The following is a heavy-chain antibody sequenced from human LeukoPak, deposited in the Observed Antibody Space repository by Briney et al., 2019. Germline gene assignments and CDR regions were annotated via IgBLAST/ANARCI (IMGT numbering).Heavy chain of an antibody. Sequence: KPSETLSLTCAVYGGSFSGYYWSWIRQPPGKGLEWIGEINHSGSTNYNPSLKSRVTISVDTSKNQFSLKLSSVTAADTAVYYCAGGALRLDAFDIGAKGTMVTVSS. CDR2: INHSGST. CDR3: AGGALRLDAFDI. D-gene: IGHD5-12*01. CDR1: GGSFSGYY. V-gene: IGHV4-34*01. J-gene: IGHJ3*02.